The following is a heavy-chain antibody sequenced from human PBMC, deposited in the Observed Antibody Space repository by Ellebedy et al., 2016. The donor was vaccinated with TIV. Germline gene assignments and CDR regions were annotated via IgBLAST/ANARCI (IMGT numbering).Heavy chain of an antibody. Sequence: AASVKVSCKVSGYTLTELSMHWVRQAPGKGLEWMGGFDPEDGETIYAQKFQGRVTMTEDTSTDTAYMELSSLRSEDTAVYYCATLSPLSWYARDDYWGQGTLVTVSS. CDR3: ATLSPLSWYARDDY. CDR1: GYTLTELS. V-gene: IGHV1-24*01. J-gene: IGHJ4*02. CDR2: FDPEDGET. D-gene: IGHD6-13*01.